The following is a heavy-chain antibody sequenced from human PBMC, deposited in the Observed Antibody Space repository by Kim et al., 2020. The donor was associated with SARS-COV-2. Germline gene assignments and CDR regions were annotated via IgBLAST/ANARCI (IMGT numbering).Heavy chain of an antibody. CDR1: GFTFSSYG. Sequence: GGSLRLSCAASGFTFSSYGMHWVRQAPGKGLEWMAVISNDGSNSYYVDSVKGRFTISRDNSKNTLYLQMNSLRPEDTAVYYCAKEGGGDDYNPGDYWGQGTLVTVSS. CDR2: ISNDGSNS. J-gene: IGHJ4*02. CDR3: AKEGGGDDYNPGDY. D-gene: IGHD4-4*01. V-gene: IGHV3-30*18.